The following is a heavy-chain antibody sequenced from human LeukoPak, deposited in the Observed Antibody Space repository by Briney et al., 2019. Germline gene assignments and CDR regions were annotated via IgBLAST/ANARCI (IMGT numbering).Heavy chain of an antibody. CDR1: GYTFAHSG. J-gene: IGHJ4*02. Sequence: ASVNVSCKASGYTFAHSGINWVRRAPGQGLEWMGWVSAYSGTTNYAQKFQGRVIMTTDTSTTTAYMELRGLRSHDTAVYYCARGGSNCNYQYYFDHWGQGTLVTVSS. D-gene: IGHD1-7*01. CDR3: ARGGSNCNYQYYFDH. V-gene: IGHV1-18*01. CDR2: VSAYSGTT.